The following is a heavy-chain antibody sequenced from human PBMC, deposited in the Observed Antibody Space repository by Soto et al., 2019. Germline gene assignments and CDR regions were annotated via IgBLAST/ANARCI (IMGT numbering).Heavy chain of an antibody. CDR3: ANSEHIWFGGIEY. CDR1: GYTFTSYA. J-gene: IGHJ4*02. V-gene: IGHV1-3*01. Sequence: QVQLVQSGAEVKKPGASVKVSCKASGYTFTSYAMHWVRQAPGQRLEWMGWINAGNGNTKYSQKFQGRVTITRDTSASTAYMELSSLRSEDTAVYYCANSEHIWFGGIEYWGQGTLVTVSS. CDR2: INAGNGNT. D-gene: IGHD3-10*01.